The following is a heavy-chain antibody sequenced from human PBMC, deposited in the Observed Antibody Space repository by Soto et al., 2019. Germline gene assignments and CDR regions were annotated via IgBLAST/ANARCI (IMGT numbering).Heavy chain of an antibody. D-gene: IGHD2-8*01. J-gene: IGHJ3*02. CDR3: ASRTNKNDAFDI. CDR2: IIPIFGTA. Sequence: SVKVSCKASGGTFSSYAISWVRQAPGQGLEWMGGIIPIFGTANYAQKFQGRITITADKSTSTAYMELSSLRSEDTAVYYCASRTNKNDAFDIWGQGTMVTVSS. V-gene: IGHV1-69*06. CDR1: GGTFSSYA.